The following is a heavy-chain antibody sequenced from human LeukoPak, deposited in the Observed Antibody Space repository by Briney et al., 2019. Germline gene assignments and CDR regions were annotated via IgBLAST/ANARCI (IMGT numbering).Heavy chain of an antibody. CDR1: GFTVSSNY. D-gene: IGHD3-22*01. J-gene: IGHJ4*02. Sequence: GGSLRLSCAASGFTVSSNYMSWVRQAPGKGLEWVSVIYSGGSTYYADSVKGRFTISRDNSKNTLYLQMNSLRAEDTAVYYCARDKNYYDSSGYWPVFDNWGQGTLVTVSS. CDR3: ARDKNYYDSSGYWPVFDN. CDR2: IYSGGST. V-gene: IGHV3-66*01.